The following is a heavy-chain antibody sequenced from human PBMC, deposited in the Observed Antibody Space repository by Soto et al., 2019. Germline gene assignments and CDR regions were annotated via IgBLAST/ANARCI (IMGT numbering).Heavy chain of an antibody. CDR1: GGSFSGYY. CDR2: INHSGST. CDR3: ARGEAVVAATPTYYYFDY. V-gene: IGHV4-34*01. D-gene: IGHD2-15*01. J-gene: IGHJ4*02. Sequence: SQTLSLTCAVYGGSFSGYYWSWIRQPPGKGLEWIGEINHSGSTNYNPSLRSRVTISVDTSKNQFSLKLSSVTAADTAVYYCARGEAVVAATPTYYYFDYWGEGTLVTLSS.